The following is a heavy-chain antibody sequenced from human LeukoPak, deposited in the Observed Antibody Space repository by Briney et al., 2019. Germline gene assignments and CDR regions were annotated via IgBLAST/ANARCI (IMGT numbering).Heavy chain of an antibody. J-gene: IGHJ6*03. Sequence: ASVKVSCKASGGTFSSYAISWVRQAPGQGLEWMGEIIPIFGTANYAQKFQGRVTITTDESTSTAYMELSSLRSEDTAVYYCARAIQLPYYYYYMDVWGKGTTVTVSS. D-gene: IGHD5-18*01. V-gene: IGHV1-69*05. CDR1: GGTFSSYA. CDR3: ARAIQLPYYYYYMDV. CDR2: IIPIFGTA.